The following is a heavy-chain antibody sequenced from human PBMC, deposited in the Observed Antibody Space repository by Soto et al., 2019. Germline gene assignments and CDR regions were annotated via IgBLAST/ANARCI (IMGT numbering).Heavy chain of an antibody. V-gene: IGHV3-7*01. CDR1: GFTFSSYW. CDR2: IKQDGSEK. D-gene: IGHD2-2*01. Sequence: GGSLRLSCAASGFTFSSYWMSWVRQAPGKGLEWVANIKQDGSEKYYVDSVKGRFTISRDNAKNSLYLQMNSLRAEDTAVYYCARGGEDIVVVPAAMIKPYYYYYMDVWGKGTTVTVSS. CDR3: ARGGEDIVVVPAAMIKPYYYYYMDV. J-gene: IGHJ6*03.